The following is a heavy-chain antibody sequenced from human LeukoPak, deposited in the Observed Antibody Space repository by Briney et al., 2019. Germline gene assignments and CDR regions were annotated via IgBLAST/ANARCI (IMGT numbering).Heavy chain of an antibody. Sequence: GESLRISCKGSGYSFTSYWIGWVRQMPGRGLEWMGIIYPGDSDTRYSPSFQGQVTISADKSSNTAHMQWISLKASDTAIYYCARLGQQWLVTKYWFFDLWGRGTPVTVSS. CDR1: GYSFTSYW. CDR3: ARLGQQWLVTKYWFFDL. V-gene: IGHV5-51*01. D-gene: IGHD6-19*01. CDR2: IYPGDSDT. J-gene: IGHJ2*01.